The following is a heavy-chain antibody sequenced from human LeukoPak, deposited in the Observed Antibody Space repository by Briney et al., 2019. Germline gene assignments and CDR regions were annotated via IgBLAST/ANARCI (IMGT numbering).Heavy chain of an antibody. V-gene: IGHV4-34*01. CDR2: INHSGST. CDR3: ARRWQRLRKPSPFDY. CDR1: GGSFSGYY. J-gene: IGHJ4*02. Sequence: SETLSLTCAVYGGSFSGYYWSWIRQPPGKGLEWIGEINHSGSTNYNPSLKSRVTISVDTSKNQFSLKLSSVTAADTAVYYCARRWQRLRKPSPFDYWGQGTLVTVSS. D-gene: IGHD6-25*01.